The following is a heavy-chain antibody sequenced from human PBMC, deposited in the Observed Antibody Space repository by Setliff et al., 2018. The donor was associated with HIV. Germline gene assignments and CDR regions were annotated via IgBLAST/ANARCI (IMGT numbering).Heavy chain of an antibody. J-gene: IGHJ3*02. CDR3: ARGGLVDSSGYYYRSGGAFDI. CDR1: GYTFTGYY. D-gene: IGHD3-22*01. Sequence: ASVKVSCKASGYTFTGYYMHWVRQAPGQGLEWMGWINPNSGGTNYAQKFQGWVTMTRDTSISTAYMELSRLRSDDTAVYYCARGGLVDSSGYYYRSGGAFDIWGQGTMVTRLL. CDR2: INPNSGGT. V-gene: IGHV1-2*04.